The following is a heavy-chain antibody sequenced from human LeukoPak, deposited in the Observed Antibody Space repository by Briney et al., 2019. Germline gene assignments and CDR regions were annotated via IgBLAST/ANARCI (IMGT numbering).Heavy chain of an antibody. CDR3: ARHHENEDAFDI. V-gene: IGHV3-11*01. CDR1: GFTFSDYY. CDR2: ISSSGSTI. Sequence: PGGSLRLSCAASGFTFSDYYMSWIRQAPGKGLEXVSYISSSGSTIXYADSXKGRFTISRDNAKNSLYLQMNSLRAEDTAVYYCARHHENEDAFDIRGQGTMVTVSS. D-gene: IGHD1-1*01. J-gene: IGHJ3*02.